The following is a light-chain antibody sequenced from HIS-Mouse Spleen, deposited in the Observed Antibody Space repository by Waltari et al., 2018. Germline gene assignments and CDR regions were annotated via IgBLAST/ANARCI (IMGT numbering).Light chain of an antibody. CDR1: SSYGGGYTY. V-gene: IGLV2-8*01. J-gene: IGLJ2*01. Sequence: QSDLTQPTAAAGSPGKSVTISCTRTSSYGGGYTYVALYQQHPGQAPKLMIYYVSKLPSWVPDRFSGSKPGNTASLTVSGLQAEDEADYYCSSYACSTNLVFGGGTKLTVL. CDR3: SSYACSTNLV. CDR2: YVS.